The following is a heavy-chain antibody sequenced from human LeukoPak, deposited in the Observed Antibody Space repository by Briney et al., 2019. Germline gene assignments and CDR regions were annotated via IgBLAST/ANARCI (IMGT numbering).Heavy chain of an antibody. D-gene: IGHD5-18*01. J-gene: IGHJ4*02. CDR2: ISSDGSNK. V-gene: IGHV3-30*18. Sequence: SGGSLRLSCAASGFAVSANYMNWVRQAPGKGLEWVALISSDGSNKYCADSVRGRFTISRDNSNNTLYLQMNSLRAEDTAVYYCAKDLSYGYSFEYWGQGTPVTVSS. CDR1: GFAVSANY. CDR3: AKDLSYGYSFEY.